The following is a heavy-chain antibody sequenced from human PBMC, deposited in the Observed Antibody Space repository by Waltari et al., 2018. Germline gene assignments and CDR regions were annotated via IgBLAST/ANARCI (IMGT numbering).Heavy chain of an antibody. CDR1: GYTFTGYY. CDR3: ARYQSQRDCDY. D-gene: IGHD2-2*01. J-gene: IGHJ4*02. V-gene: IGHV1-2*02. Sequence: QVQLVQSGAEVKKPGASVKVSCKASGYTFTGYYMHWVRQAPGQGLEWMGWINPNSGDTNYSQKFQGRVTMTRHTSISTAYLELSRLRSDDTAVYYCARYQSQRDCDYWGQGTLVTVSP. CDR2: INPNSGDT.